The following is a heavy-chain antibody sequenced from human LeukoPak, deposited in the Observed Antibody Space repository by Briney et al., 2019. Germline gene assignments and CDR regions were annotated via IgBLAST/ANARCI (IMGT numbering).Heavy chain of an antibody. J-gene: IGHJ4*02. Sequence: GGSLRLSCAASGFTFSNYWMTRVRQAPGKGLEWVANIKQDGSDKYYVDSVKGRFTISRDNAENSLYLQVNNLRAEDTAVYYCATGGSYHAYWGQGTLVTVSS. CDR1: GFTFSNYW. CDR3: ATGGSYHAY. V-gene: IGHV3-7*02. D-gene: IGHD3-16*02. CDR2: IKQDGSDK.